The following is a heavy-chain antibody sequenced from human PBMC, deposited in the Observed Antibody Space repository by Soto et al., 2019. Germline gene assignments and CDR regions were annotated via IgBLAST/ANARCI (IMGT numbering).Heavy chain of an antibody. D-gene: IGHD2-15*01. CDR2: IHPSGDT. Sequence: QVQLVQSGAELKNPGASVKVACKASGYKFTTYFIHWVRQAPGQGLEWMGMIHPSGDTGYAQKFRGRVTMTIDTSTTTAYMELGNLTSEDTAVYFSVRGYCTTSPCSGDFQFWGQGTLVTVSS. J-gene: IGHJ1*01. CDR3: VRGYCTTSPCSGDFQF. CDR1: GYKFTTYF. V-gene: IGHV1-46*01.